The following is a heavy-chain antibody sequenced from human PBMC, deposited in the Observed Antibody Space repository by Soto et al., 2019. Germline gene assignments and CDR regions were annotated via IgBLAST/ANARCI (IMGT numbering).Heavy chain of an antibody. J-gene: IGHJ4*02. CDR2: ISGSGGST. CDR3: ANPTLQLELDY. Sequence: HPGGSLGLSCAASGLSFSSYAMSWVRQAPGKGLEWVSAISGSGGSTYYADSVKGRFTISRDNSKNTLYLQMNSLRAEDTAVYYSANPTLQLELDYWGQGTLVTVSS. CDR1: GLSFSSYA. V-gene: IGHV3-23*01. D-gene: IGHD1-1*01.